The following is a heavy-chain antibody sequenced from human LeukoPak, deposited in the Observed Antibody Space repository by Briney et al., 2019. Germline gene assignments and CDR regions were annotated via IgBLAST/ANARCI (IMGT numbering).Heavy chain of an antibody. CDR3: AREDRRGSSSWYGAYGEILCFDY. CDR1: GGSISSSGYY. CDR2: ISSSSSYI. V-gene: IGHV3-21*01. J-gene: IGHJ4*02. Sequence: ETLSLTCTVSGGSISSSGYYWGWVRQAPGKGLEWVSSISSSSSYIYYADSVKGRFTISRDNAKNSLYLQMNSLRAEDTAVYYCAREDRRGSSSWYGAYGEILCFDYWGQGTLVTVSS. D-gene: IGHD6-13*01.